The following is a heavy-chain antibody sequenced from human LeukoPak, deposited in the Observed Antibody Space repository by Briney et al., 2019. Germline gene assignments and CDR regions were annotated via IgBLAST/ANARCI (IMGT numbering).Heavy chain of an antibody. CDR1: VGSLSGYY. CDR3: ARGVKSSGWYFVSLKWGSSYYYYMDV. CDR2: INHMGST. J-gene: IGHJ6*03. Sequence: SEALSLTCVVYVGSLSGYYWSWIRPPPGKGRGWIREINHMGSTNNNPSLKSRVTISVDTSNNQFSLKLSSVTAADTAVYYCARGVKSSGWYFVSLKWGSSYYYYMDVWGKGTTVTVSS. D-gene: IGHD6-19*01. V-gene: IGHV4-34*01.